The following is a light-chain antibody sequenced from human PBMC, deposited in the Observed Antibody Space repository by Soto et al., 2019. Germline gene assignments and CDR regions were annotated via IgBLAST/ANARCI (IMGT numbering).Light chain of an antibody. Sequence: DIVMTQSPDSLAVSLGERATINCKSSQSVLYSSKHKNSLVWYQQKPGQPPKLLIYWASTRESGVPDRFSGSGSGTDFTLTISSLQAEDVAVYYCQQHYSDPLTFGGGTKMEIK. CDR1: QSVLYSSKHKNS. CDR2: WAS. CDR3: QQHYSDPLT. J-gene: IGKJ4*01. V-gene: IGKV4-1*01.